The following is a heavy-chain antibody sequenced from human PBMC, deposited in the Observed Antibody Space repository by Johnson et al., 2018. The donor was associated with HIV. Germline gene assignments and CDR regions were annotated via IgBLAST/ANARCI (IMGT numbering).Heavy chain of an antibody. D-gene: IGHD3-10*01. J-gene: IGHJ3*02. V-gene: IGHV3-66*04. Sequence: VQLVESGGGLVQPGGSLRLSCAASGFTVSSNYMSWVRQAPGKGLEWVSVIYSGGGTYYADSVNGRFTISRDNSKNTLYLQMNSLRAEDTAVYYCARPPPFMGNYGSGSWWAFDIWGQGTMVTVSS. CDR3: ARPPPFMGNYGSGSWWAFDI. CDR2: IYSGGGT. CDR1: GFTVSSNY.